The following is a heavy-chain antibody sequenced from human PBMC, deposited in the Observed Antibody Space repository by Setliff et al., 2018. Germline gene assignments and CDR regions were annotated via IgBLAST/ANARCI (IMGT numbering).Heavy chain of an antibody. V-gene: IGHV1-18*01. CDR1: GDTFSTYA. CDR2: INPNSGGT. D-gene: IGHD3-22*01. Sequence: ASVKVSCKASGDTFSTYALSWVRQAPGQGLEWMGWINPNSGGTNYPQKFLGRVTVTTDTSTGTAYMELGSLTSDDTAIYYCARINFYVSSGYYYAPDYWGPGTLVTVSS. CDR3: ARINFYVSSGYYYAPDY. J-gene: IGHJ4*02.